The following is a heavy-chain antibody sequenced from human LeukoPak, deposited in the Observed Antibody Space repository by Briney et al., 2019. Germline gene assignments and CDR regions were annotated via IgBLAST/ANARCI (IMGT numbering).Heavy chain of an antibody. CDR3: ARGGVGILTGYLDY. J-gene: IGHJ4*02. Sequence: GGSLRLSCAASGFTFSSYDMHWVRQATGKGLEWVSAIGTAGDPYYPGSVKGRFTISRENAKNSLYLQMNSLRAGDTAVYCCARGGVGILTGYLDYWGQGTLVTVSS. D-gene: IGHD3-9*01. V-gene: IGHV3-13*05. CDR2: IGTAGDP. CDR1: GFTFSSYD.